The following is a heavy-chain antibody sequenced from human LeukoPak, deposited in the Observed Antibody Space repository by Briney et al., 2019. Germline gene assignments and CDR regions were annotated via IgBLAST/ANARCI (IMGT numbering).Heavy chain of an antibody. V-gene: IGHV3-23*01. D-gene: IGHD3-22*01. Sequence: GGSLRLSCAASGFTFSNYAMKWVRQAPGKGLEWVSGISGSGDSTYYADSVKGRFTISRDNSKNTLYLQMNSLRAEDTAVYYCARDMWNYYDGSDYQHLPLYWGQGTPVTVSS. CDR1: GFTFSNYA. CDR2: ISGSGDST. CDR3: ARDMWNYYDGSDYQHLPLY. J-gene: IGHJ4*02.